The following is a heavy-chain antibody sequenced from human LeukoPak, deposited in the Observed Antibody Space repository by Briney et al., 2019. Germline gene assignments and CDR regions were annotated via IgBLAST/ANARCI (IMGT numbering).Heavy chain of an antibody. Sequence: GASVKVSCKASGYTFSSYDINWVRQAAGQGPEWMGWMNPNSGNTACAQNFQGRVIMTRNTSISTAYMELSSLRFEDTAVFYCAIRTSRGVSGSSYFDSWGQGTLVTVSS. CDR3: AIRTSRGVSGSSYFDS. J-gene: IGHJ4*02. CDR1: GYTFSSYD. V-gene: IGHV1-8*01. D-gene: IGHD3-10*01. CDR2: MNPNSGNT.